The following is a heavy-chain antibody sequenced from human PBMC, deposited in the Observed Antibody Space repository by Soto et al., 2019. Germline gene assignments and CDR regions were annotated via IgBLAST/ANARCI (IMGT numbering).Heavy chain of an antibody. CDR3: ARDNDRLQLGGNYYYILDV. J-gene: IGHJ6*02. Sequence: QVQLVQSGAEMKEPGSSVKVSCKTSGGTFSSSSISWLRQAPGQVLEWMGGIIPLFRTPEYAQKFQGRVTIAADESTSTAYMELSSLRSDDTAVYYCARDNDRLQLGGNYYYILDVWGQGTRITVSS. D-gene: IGHD4-4*01. V-gene: IGHV1-69*12. CDR2: IIPLFRTP. CDR1: GGTFSSSS.